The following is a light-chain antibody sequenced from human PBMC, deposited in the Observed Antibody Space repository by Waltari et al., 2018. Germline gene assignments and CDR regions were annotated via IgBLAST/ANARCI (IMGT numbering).Light chain of an antibody. J-gene: IGKJ3*01. CDR2: WAS. Sequence: DIVMTQSPDSLGVSLGERVTINCKSSQSVLHSSNNENSLTWYQQKPGQPPKLLIYWASTRESGVPDRFSGSGSGTDFTLTINSLQTEDVAVYYCQQYYSTPFTFGPGTKVDIK. CDR1: QSVLHSSNNENS. CDR3: QQYYSTPFT. V-gene: IGKV4-1*01.